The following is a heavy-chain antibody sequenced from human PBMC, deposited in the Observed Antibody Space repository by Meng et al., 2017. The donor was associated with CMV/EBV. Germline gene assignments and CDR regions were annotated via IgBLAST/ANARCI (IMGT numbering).Heavy chain of an antibody. CDR2: INSDGSST. CDR1: GFTFSSYW. D-gene: IGHD6-6*01. J-gene: IGHJ4*02. Sequence: GESLKISCAASGFTFSSYWRHWARQAPGKGLVWVSRINSDGSSTSYADSVKGRFTISRDNAKNTLYLQMNSLRAEDTAVYYCARDRAIAARHFDYWGQGTLVTVSS. V-gene: IGHV3-74*01. CDR3: ARDRAIAARHFDY.